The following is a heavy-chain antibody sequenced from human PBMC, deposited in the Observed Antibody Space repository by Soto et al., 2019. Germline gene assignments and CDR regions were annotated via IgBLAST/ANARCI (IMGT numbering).Heavy chain of an antibody. V-gene: IGHV4-39*01. J-gene: IGHJ5*02. CDR1: GGSISSSSYY. D-gene: IGHD3-16*02. CDR3: ARAGVMITFGGVIVKRFDP. CDR2: IYYSGST. Sequence: SETLSLTCTVSGGSISSSSYYWGWIRQPPGKGLEWIGSIYYSGSTYYNPSLKSRVTISVDTSKNQFSLKLSSVTAADTAVYYCARAGVMITFGGVIVKRFDPWGQGTLVNVSS.